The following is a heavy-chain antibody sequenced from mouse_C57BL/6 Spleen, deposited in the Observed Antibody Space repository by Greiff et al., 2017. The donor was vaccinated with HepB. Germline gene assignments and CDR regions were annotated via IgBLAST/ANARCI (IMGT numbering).Heavy chain of an antibody. D-gene: IGHD4-1*01. Sequence: QVQLKQPGAELVKPGASVKLSCKASGYTFTSYWMQWVKQRPGQGLEWIGEIDPSDSYTNYNQKFKGKATLTVDTSSSTAYMQLSSLTSEDSAVYYCARSPNWVDYWGQGTTLTVSS. CDR3: ARSPNWVDY. J-gene: IGHJ2*01. V-gene: IGHV1-50*01. CDR2: IDPSDSYT. CDR1: GYTFTSYW.